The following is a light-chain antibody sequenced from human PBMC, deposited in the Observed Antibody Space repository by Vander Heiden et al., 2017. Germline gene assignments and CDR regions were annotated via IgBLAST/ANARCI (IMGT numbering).Light chain of an antibody. CDR2: EVN. V-gene: IGLV2-23*02. CDR3: YSEAGSTTWV. Sequence: QSALTPPASVSSSPGPSISISCTGTSRDVGSYNLVDWHQQHPGQAPKLLSYEVNKRPSGVSNRFSGSKSGTTAVRTISGRQTEDEADYYCYSEAGSTTWVFGGGTKVTV. CDR1: SRDVGSYNL. J-gene: IGLJ3*02.